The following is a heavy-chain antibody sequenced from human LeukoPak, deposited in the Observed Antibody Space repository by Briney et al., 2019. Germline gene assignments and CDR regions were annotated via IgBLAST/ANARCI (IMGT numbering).Heavy chain of an antibody. V-gene: IGHV1-18*01. CDR1: GYTFTSYG. CDR3: ARALAGYSSGWYSPNNWFDP. Sequence: ASVKVSCKASGYTFTSYGISWVRQAPGQGLEWMGWISAYNGNTNYAQKLQGRVTMTTDTSTSTAYMELRSLRSDDTAVYYCARALAGYSSGWYSPNNWFDPWGQGTLVTVSS. CDR2: ISAYNGNT. J-gene: IGHJ5*02. D-gene: IGHD6-19*01.